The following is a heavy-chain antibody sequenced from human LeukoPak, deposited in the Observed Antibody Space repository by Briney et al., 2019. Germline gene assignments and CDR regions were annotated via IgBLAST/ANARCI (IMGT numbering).Heavy chain of an antibody. CDR2: IRSKAYGGTT. CDR3: TREGTSGYFHYFDY. Sequence: QPGRSLRLSCTASGFTFDDYAMSWVRQAPGKGLEWVGFIRSKAYGGTTEYAASVKGRFTISRDDSKSIAYLQMNSLKTEDTAVYYCTREGTSGYFHYFDYWGQGTLVTVSS. J-gene: IGHJ4*02. CDR1: GFTFDDYA. D-gene: IGHD3-22*01. V-gene: IGHV3-49*04.